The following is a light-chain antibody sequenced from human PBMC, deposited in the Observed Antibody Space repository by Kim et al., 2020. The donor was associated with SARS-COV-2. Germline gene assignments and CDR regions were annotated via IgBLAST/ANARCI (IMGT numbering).Light chain of an antibody. V-gene: IGLV2-11*01. CDR2: DVS. CDR3: CSYAGSYGVV. Sequence: QYVTISCTGTSSDVGGYNYVSWYQQHPGKAPKLMIYDVSKRPSGVPDRFSGSKSGNTASLTISGLQAEDEADYYCCSYAGSYGVVFGGGTQLTVL. CDR1: SSDVGGYNY. J-gene: IGLJ2*01.